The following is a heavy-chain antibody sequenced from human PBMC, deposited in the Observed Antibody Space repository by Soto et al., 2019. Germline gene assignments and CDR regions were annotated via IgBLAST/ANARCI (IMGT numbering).Heavy chain of an antibody. CDR1: GYIFTVYY. CDR3: AGQGSGNNWLDP. Sequence: QVQLVQSGAEVKKPGASVKVSCKASGYIFTVYYMHWVRQAPGQGLEWMGWINTNRGGTNYAQKFQGRVTMTRHSAIRTAYIEPSRLRSDDTAVYYCAGQGSGNNWLDPWAQGTLVIVCS. CDR2: INTNRGGT. D-gene: IGHD3-10*01. J-gene: IGHJ5*02. V-gene: IGHV1-2*02.